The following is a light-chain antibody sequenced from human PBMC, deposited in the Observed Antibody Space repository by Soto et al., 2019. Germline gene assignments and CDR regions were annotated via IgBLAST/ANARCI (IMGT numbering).Light chain of an antibody. CDR1: QSLLSSGDNKNY. CDR2: WAS. Sequence: DIVMTQSPDSLPVSLGERATINCKSSQSLLSSGDNKNYFAWYQERPGQPPKLLISWASTREAGVPDRISGSESGTDFTLTISSLQAEAVAVYYCQQYYSAPLTFGGGTKVEIK. V-gene: IGKV4-1*01. CDR3: QQYYSAPLT. J-gene: IGKJ4*01.